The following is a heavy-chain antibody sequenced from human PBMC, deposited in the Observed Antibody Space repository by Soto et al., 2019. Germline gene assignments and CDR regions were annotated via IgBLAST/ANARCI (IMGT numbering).Heavy chain of an antibody. CDR2: ISSSSSYI. D-gene: IGHD6-13*01. V-gene: IGHV3-21*01. Sequence: GGSLRLSCAASGFTFSSYSMNWVRQAPGKGLEWVSSISSSSSYIYYADSVKGRFTISRDNAKNSLYLQMNSLRAEDTAVYYCARGLSIAAAGPVDYWGQGTLVTV. J-gene: IGHJ4*02. CDR3: ARGLSIAAAGPVDY. CDR1: GFTFSSYS.